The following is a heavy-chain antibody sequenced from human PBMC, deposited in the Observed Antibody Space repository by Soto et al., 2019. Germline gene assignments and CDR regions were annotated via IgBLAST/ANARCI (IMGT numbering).Heavy chain of an antibody. J-gene: IGHJ4*02. CDR3: ARAFSGSYPNFDY. D-gene: IGHD1-26*01. V-gene: IGHV3-30*09. CDR2: ITYDGANG. Sequence: ESGGGVVQPGGSLRLSCLASGFIFRSYAMHWVRQAPGKGLEWVAVITYDGANGYYADSVRGRFAISRDNSKSTLFLQMNSLRPEDTAVYYCARAFSGSYPNFDYWGQGTLVTVS. CDR1: GFIFRSYA.